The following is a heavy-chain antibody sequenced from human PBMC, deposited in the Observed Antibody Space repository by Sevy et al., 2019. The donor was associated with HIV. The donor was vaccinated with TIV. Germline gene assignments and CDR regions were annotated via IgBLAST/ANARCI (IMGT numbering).Heavy chain of an antibody. V-gene: IGHV3-30-3*01. CDR3: ARAVMAGRHFDY. Sequence: ALRHSCAASLVTSSSYAMRSVRQAPRKGRGWGAEISYEGSNKYYADSVKGRFTISRDNSKNTLYLQMNSLRAEETAVYYCARAVMAGRHFDYWGQGTLVTVSS. CDR1: LVTSSSYA. J-gene: IGHJ4*02. CDR2: ISYEGSNK. D-gene: IGHD6-19*01.